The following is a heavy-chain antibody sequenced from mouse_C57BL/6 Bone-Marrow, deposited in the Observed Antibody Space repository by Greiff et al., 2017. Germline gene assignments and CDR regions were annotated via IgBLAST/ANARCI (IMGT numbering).Heavy chain of an antibody. V-gene: IGHV14-2*01. J-gene: IGHJ3*01. Sequence: EVKLQESGAELVKPGASVKLSCTASGFNIKDYYMHWVKQRTEQGLEWIGRIDPEDGETKYAPKFQGKATITADTSSNTAYLQLSSLTSEDTAVYYCARRGLYGSSYVDLFAYWGQGTLVTVSA. D-gene: IGHD1-1*01. CDR3: ARRGLYGSSYVDLFAY. CDR1: GFNIKDYY. CDR2: IDPEDGET.